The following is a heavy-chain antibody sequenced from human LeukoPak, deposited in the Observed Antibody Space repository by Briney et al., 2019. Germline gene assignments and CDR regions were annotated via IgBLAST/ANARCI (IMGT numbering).Heavy chain of an antibody. J-gene: IGHJ4*02. Sequence: SETLSLTCAVYGGSFSGYYWSWIRQPPGKGLEWIGEVNHSGSTNYNPSLKSRVTISVDTSKNQFSLKLSSVTAADTAVYYCARGRGYSYGFRYWGQGTLVTVSS. CDR1: GGSFSGYY. CDR3: ARGRGYSYGFRY. V-gene: IGHV4-34*01. CDR2: VNHSGST. D-gene: IGHD5-18*01.